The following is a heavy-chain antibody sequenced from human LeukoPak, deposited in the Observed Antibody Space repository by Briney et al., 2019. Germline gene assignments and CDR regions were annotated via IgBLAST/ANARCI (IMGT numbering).Heavy chain of an antibody. CDR2: INHSGST. Sequence: SETLSLTCAVYGGSFSGYYWSWIRQPPGKGLEWIGEINHSGSTNYNPSLKSRVTISVDTSKNQFSLKLSSVTAADTAVYYCASAPYSSSWYGIRTFDYWGQGTLVTVSS. D-gene: IGHD6-13*01. CDR1: GGSFSGYY. V-gene: IGHV4-34*01. CDR3: ASAPYSSSWYGIRTFDY. J-gene: IGHJ4*02.